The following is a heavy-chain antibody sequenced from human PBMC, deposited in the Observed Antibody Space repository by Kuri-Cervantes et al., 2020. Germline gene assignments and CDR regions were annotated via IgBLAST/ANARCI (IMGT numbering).Heavy chain of an antibody. CDR2: ISGSGGST. J-gene: IGHJ6*02. Sequence: GGSLRLSCAASGFTFSDYYMSWIRQAPGKGLEWVSAISGSGGSTYYADSVKGRFTISRDNSKNTLYLQMNSLRAEDTAVYYCAKDFPRPKDGRYYYGMDVWGQGTTVTVSS. V-gene: IGHV3-23*01. CDR1: GFTFSDYY. CDR3: AKDFPRPKDGRYYYGMDV.